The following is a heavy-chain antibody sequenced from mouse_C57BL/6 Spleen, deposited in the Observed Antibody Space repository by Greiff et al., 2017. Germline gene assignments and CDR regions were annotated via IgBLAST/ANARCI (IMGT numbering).Heavy chain of an antibody. Sequence: QVQLQQPGAELVKPGASVKLSCKASGYTFTSYWMHWVKQRPGRGLEWIGRIDPNSGGTKYNEKFKSKATLTVDKPSSPAYMQLSSLTSEDSAVYYCAREEGAYAMDYWGQGTSVTVSS. CDR3: AREEGAYAMDY. CDR2: IDPNSGGT. V-gene: IGHV1-72*01. CDR1: GYTFTSYW. J-gene: IGHJ4*01.